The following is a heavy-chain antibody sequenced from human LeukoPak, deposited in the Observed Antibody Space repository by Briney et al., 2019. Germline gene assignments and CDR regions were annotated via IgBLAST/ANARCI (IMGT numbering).Heavy chain of an antibody. CDR2: IDESGAGT. CDR1: GFTFNSFA. J-gene: IGHJ4*02. CDR3: ANTHDYGDY. Sequence: GGSLRLSCAASGFTFNSFAMSWVRQAPGKGLEWVSGIDESGAGTFYADSVKGWFTISRDNSKNTLFLQMNSLRVEDTAVYYCANTHDYGDYWGQGTLVTVSS. V-gene: IGHV3-23*01.